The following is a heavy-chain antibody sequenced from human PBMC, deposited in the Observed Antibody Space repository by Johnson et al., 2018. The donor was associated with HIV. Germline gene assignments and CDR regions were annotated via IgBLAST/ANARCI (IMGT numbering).Heavy chain of an antibody. D-gene: IGHD3-3*01. V-gene: IGHV3-30*18. Sequence: QVQLVESGGGLVQPGGSLRLSCAASGFTFTNYGMHWVRQAPGKGLEWVAIISYDGNNKYYADSVKGRFTISRDNSKNTLYLQMNSLRAEDTAVYYCAKGERYYNFWSGYHDAFAIWGRGTMVTVSS. CDR2: ISYDGNNK. CDR1: GFTFTNYG. J-gene: IGHJ3*02. CDR3: AKGERYYNFWSGYHDAFAI.